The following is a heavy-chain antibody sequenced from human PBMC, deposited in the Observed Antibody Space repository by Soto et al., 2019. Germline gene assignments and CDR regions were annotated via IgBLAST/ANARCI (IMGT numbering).Heavy chain of an antibody. CDR1: GYTFTSYD. J-gene: IGHJ6*02. CDR3: ARGHNMDV. CDR2: ISVYNGNT. V-gene: IGHV1-18*04. Sequence: ASVKVSCKASGYTFTSYDISWVRQAPGQGLEWMGWISVYNGNTNYAQNLQGRVTMTTDIFTSTAYMELRSLRSDDTAVYYCARGHNMDVWGQGXTVTVYS.